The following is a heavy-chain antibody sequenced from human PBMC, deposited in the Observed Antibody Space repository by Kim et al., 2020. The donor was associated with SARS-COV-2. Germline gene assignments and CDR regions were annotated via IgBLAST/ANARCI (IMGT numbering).Heavy chain of an antibody. CDR3: AKGLGMVRGVIVAFDI. V-gene: IGHV3-23*01. D-gene: IGHD3-10*01. CDR2: ISGSGGST. Sequence: GGSLRLSCAASGFTFSSYAMSWVRQAPGKGLEWVSAISGSGGSTYYADSVKGRFTISRDNSKNTLYLQMNSLRAEDTAVYYCAKGLGMVRGVIVAFDIWGQGTMVTVSS. CDR1: GFTFSSYA. J-gene: IGHJ3*02.